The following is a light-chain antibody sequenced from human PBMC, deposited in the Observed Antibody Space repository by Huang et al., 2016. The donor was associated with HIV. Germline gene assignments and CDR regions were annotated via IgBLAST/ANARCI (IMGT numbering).Light chain of an antibody. J-gene: IGKJ3*01. V-gene: IGKV3-20*01. CDR3: QQYSSSPWT. Sequence: EIVLTQSPDTLSLSPGERGARSCRASHNVSNYYLAWYQHKSGQAPRLLIYGSSGRATGTPARFSGSGSGTDFSLTIDTVEPEDFALYYCQQYSSSPWTFGPGSKLEIK. CDR2: GSS. CDR1: HNVSNYY.